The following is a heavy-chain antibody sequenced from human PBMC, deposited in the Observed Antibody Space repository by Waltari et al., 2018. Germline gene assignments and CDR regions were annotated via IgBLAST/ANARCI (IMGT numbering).Heavy chain of an antibody. D-gene: IGHD3-3*01. J-gene: IGHJ6*03. CDR2: INHSGST. CDR1: GGSFSGYY. Sequence: QVQLQQWGAGLLKPSETLSLTCAVYGGSFSGYYWSWIRQPPGKGLEWIGEINHSGSTNYNPSLKSRVTISVDTSKNQFSLKLSSVTAADTAVYYSARRDFWSGYLDVWGKGTTDTVSS. V-gene: IGHV4-34*01. CDR3: ARRDFWSGYLDV.